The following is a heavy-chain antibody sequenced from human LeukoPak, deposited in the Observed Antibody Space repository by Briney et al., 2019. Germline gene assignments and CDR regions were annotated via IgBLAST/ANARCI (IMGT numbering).Heavy chain of an antibody. J-gene: IGHJ4*02. CDR2: IKQEGSEK. D-gene: IGHD1-26*01. CDR3: ARVSARRELDY. V-gene: IGHV3-7*01. Sequence: GGPLRLSCAASGSPFISYWMSWGRQAPGKGLEWVANIKQEGSEKYYVDSVKGRFTISRDNAKNSLYLQMNSLRAEDTAVYYCARVSARRELDYWGQGTLVTVSS. CDR1: GSPFISYW.